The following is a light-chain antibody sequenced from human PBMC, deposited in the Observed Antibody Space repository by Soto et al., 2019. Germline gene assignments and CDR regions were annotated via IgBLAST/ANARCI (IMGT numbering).Light chain of an antibody. J-gene: IGKJ2*03. CDR2: AAS. CDR3: QHLSSHPPMYS. Sequence: DLQLTQSPSFLSASVGDRVTITCRASQGISSYLAWYQQKPGKAPRLLIYAASTLQSGVPSRFSGSGPGTEFPVKISSLQPADFGNCYGQHLSSHPPMYSFGQGTKLEIK. V-gene: IGKV1-9*01. CDR1: QGISSY.